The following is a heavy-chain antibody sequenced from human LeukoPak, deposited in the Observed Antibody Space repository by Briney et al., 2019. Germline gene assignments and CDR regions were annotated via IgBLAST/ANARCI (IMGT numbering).Heavy chain of an antibody. CDR3: ARAGSHWHYVY. V-gene: IGHV3-7*01. Sequence: PRRSMRLSCVPSGSTFSGLSMSWVRQRQTKGLEWVGNIKQDGSERYYVDSVKGRFTTSRDNAKNSLSLQWNNLRGEDTAVYYCARAGSHWHYVYWGQGTVVTVSS. J-gene: IGHJ4*02. D-gene: IGHD3-10*01. CDR1: GSTFSGLS. CDR2: IKQDGSER.